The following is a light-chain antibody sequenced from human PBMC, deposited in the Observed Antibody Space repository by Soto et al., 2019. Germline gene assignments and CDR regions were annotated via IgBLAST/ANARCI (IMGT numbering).Light chain of an antibody. CDR3: QQSYNTLTWT. V-gene: IGKV1-39*01. J-gene: IGKJ1*01. CDR2: DAS. CDR1: QTISTF. Sequence: DIQMTQSPSTLSASVGDRITITCRASQTISTFLNWYQQKPGEAPRVLIYDASTLQTGVPSRFSGSGYGTDFTLTISSPQPEDFASYYCQQSYNTLTWTFGQGTKVDIK.